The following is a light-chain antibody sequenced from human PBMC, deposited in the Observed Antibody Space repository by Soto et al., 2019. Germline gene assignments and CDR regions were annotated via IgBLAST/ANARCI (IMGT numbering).Light chain of an antibody. CDR2: WAS. CDR1: QSVLYSSNNKNY. V-gene: IGKV4-1*01. J-gene: IGKJ5*01. CDR3: QQYYSTLT. Sequence: DIVMTQSPDSLAVSLGERATINCKSSQSVLYSSNNKNYLAWYQQKPGQPPKLLIYWASTRESGVPDRFSGSGSGTDFTRTISSLQAEDVAVYYCQQYYSTLTFGQGTRLEIK.